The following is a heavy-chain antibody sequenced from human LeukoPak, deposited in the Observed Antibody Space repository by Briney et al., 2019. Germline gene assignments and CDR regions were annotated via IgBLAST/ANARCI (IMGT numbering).Heavy chain of an antibody. J-gene: IGHJ4*02. D-gene: IGHD3-22*01. Sequence: GGSLRLSCAASGFTFSSYGMHRVRQAPGKGLEWVAVIWYDGSNKYYADSVKGRFTISRDNSKNTLYLQMNSLRAEDTAVYYCAREYDSSAYYESCWGQGTLVTVSS. CDR3: AREYDSSAYYESC. V-gene: IGHV3-33*01. CDR2: IWYDGSNK. CDR1: GFTFSSYG.